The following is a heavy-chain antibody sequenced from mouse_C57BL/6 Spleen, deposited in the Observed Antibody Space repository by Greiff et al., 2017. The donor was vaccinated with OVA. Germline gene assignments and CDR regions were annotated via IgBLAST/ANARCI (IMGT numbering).Heavy chain of an antibody. CDR3: ARAPLDYGIPYYLDY. CDR1: GFTFSDYG. Sequence: EVHLVESGGGLVKPGGSLKLSCAASGFTFSDYGMHWVRQAPEKGLEWVAYISSGSSTIYYADTVKGRFTISRDNANNTLFLQMTSLGSEDTAMYYCARAPLDYGIPYYLDYWGQGTTLTVSS. V-gene: IGHV5-17*01. CDR2: ISSGSSTI. D-gene: IGHD1-1*01. J-gene: IGHJ2*01.